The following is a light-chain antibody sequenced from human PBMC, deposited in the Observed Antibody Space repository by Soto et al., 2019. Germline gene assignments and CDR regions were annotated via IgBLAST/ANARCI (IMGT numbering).Light chain of an antibody. Sequence: QSVLTQPPSAFGCPGQSVTSSCTGASSDVGGYNYVSWYQQHPGKAPKLMIYEVSKRPSGVPDRFSGSKSGNTASLTVSGLQAEDEADYYCSSYAGNNNLRVFGTGTKVTVL. J-gene: IGLJ1*01. CDR1: SSDVGGYNY. CDR2: EVS. CDR3: SSYAGNNNLRV. V-gene: IGLV2-8*01.